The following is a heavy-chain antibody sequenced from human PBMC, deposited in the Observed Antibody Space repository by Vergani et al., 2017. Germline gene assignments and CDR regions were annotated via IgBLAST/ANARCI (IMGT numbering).Heavy chain of an antibody. CDR1: GGSFSGYY. CDR3: ARAGGHRSYYYMDV. Sequence: QVQLQQWGAGLLKSSETLSLTCAVYGGSFSGYYWNWIRQPPGKGLEWIGEINHSGSTNYNPSLKSRVTISVDTSKNQFSLKLSSVTAADTAVYYCARAGGHRSYYYMDVWGKGTTVTVSS. CDR2: INHSGST. D-gene: IGHD1-14*01. V-gene: IGHV4-34*01. J-gene: IGHJ6*03.